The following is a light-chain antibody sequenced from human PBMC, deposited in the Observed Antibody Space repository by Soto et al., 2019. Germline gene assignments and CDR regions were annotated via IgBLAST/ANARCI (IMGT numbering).Light chain of an antibody. CDR3: NQYLNWPNT. J-gene: IGKJ2*01. V-gene: IGKV3-15*01. Sequence: EIVMTQSPATLSVSPGERATLSCRASQSVNINLAWYQQKPGQAPRLLIYGASTRATGIPARFIGSGSGAKLTLTTSSLQYDVFRIYYCNQYLNWPNTFGQGTKVDIK. CDR1: QSVNIN. CDR2: GAS.